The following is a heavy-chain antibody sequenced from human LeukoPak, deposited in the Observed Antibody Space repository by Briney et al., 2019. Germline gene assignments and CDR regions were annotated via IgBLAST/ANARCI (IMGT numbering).Heavy chain of an antibody. Sequence: GASVKVSCKASVYTFTSYDINWVRQATGQGLEWMGWMNPNSGNTGYAQKFQGRVTMTRNTSISTAYMELSSLRSEDTAVYYCARAGSYSSSWYFYYYCYMDVWGKGTTVTVSS. V-gene: IGHV1-8*01. CDR1: VYTFTSYD. CDR2: MNPNSGNT. CDR3: ARAGSYSSSWYFYYYCYMDV. D-gene: IGHD6-13*01. J-gene: IGHJ6*03.